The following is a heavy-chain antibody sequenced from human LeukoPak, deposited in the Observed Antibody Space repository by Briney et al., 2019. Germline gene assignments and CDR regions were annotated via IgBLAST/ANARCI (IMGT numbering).Heavy chain of an antibody. Sequence: PSETLSLTCSVSGGSINNYYWSWIRQPAGKGLEWIGRIYSSGSTNSNPSLKSRVTMSVDMSKNQFSLKLSSVTAADTAVYFCARGYGLGSPYYFDYWGQGTLVTVSS. CDR1: GGSINNYY. V-gene: IGHV4-4*07. D-gene: IGHD3/OR15-3a*01. J-gene: IGHJ4*02. CDR2: IYSSGST. CDR3: ARGYGLGSPYYFDY.